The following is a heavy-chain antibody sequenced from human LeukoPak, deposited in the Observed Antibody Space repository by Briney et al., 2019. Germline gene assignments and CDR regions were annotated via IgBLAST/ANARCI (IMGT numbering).Heavy chain of an antibody. V-gene: IGHV3-21*01. CDR3: ARDGVLGSWIDY. D-gene: IGHD3-16*01. CDR1: GFTFSSYS. Sequence: GGSLRLSCAASGFTFSSYSMNWVRQAPGKGLEWVSSISSSSSYIYYADSVKGRFTISRDNAKNSLYLQMNSLRAEDTAVYYCARDGVLGSWIDYWGQGTLVTVSS. CDR2: ISSSSSYI. J-gene: IGHJ4*02.